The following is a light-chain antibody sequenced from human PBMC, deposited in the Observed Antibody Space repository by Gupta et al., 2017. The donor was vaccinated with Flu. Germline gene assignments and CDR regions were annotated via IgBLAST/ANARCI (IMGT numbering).Light chain of an antibody. CDR2: AAS. J-gene: IGKJ5*01. Sequence: DIQMTQSPSSLSASVGDRGTITCRASQGISNYLAWFKQKPGKAPKSLIYAASSWQSGVTSKFGGSGDGKDLTLTISSRQQEDFAPYYCQQDKSYPLITIGQGTRLEIK. CDR1: QGISNY. CDR3: QQDKSYPLIT. V-gene: IGKV1-16*02.